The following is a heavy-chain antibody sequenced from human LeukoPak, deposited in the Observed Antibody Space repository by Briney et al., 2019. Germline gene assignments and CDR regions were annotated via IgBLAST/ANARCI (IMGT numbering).Heavy chain of an antibody. CDR3: ARAESIAARPDSDYYYYYGMDV. V-gene: IGHV4-59*01. Sequence: NSGGSLRLSCAASGFTYSTYWMSWVRQAPGKGLEWIGYIYYSGSTNYNPSLKSRVTISVDTSKNQFSLKLSSVTAADTAVYYCARAESIAARPDSDYYYYYGMDVWGQGTTVTVSS. CDR2: IYYSGST. J-gene: IGHJ6*02. D-gene: IGHD6-6*01. CDR1: GFTYSTYW.